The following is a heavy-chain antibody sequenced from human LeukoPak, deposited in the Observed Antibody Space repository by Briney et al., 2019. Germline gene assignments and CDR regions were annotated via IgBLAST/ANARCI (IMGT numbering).Heavy chain of an antibody. CDR3: VREASGGTKGVSGTFDI. V-gene: IGHV3-7*01. J-gene: IGHJ3*02. CDR1: GFTFSSYW. CDR2: IKGDGSEK. D-gene: IGHD6-13*01. Sequence: GGSLRLSCAASGFTFSSYWMTWVRQAPGKGLEWVGNIKGDGSEKYYVDSVKGRFTISRDNAKNSLYLQMNSLRAEDTAVYYCVREASGGTKGVSGTFDIWGQGTLVTVSS.